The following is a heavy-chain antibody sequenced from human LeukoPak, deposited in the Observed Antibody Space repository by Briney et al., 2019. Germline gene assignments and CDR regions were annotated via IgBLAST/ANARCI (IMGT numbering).Heavy chain of an antibody. CDR3: ARVQQDRGIVGTILPY. D-gene: IGHD1-26*01. CDR2: INSDGSST. Sequence: HTGGSLRLSCAASGFTFSSYWMHWVRQAPGKGLVWVSRINSDGSSTSYADSAKGRFTISRDNAKNTLYLQMNSLRAEDTAVYYCARVQQDRGIVGTILPYWGQGTLVTVSS. V-gene: IGHV3-74*01. CDR1: GFTFSSYW. J-gene: IGHJ4*02.